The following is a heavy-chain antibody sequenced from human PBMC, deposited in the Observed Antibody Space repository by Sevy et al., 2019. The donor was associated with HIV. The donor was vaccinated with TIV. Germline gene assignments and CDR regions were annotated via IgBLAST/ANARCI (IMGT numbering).Heavy chain of an antibody. D-gene: IGHD3-3*01. V-gene: IGHV3-23*01. CDR3: ARVDFWSGLDY. CDR1: GFTFSSYA. J-gene: IGHJ4*02. CDR2: ISGSGGST. Sequence: QQLGVLRLSCAASGFTFSSYAMSWVRQAPGKGLEWVSAISGSGGSTYYADSVKGRFTISRDNAKNSLYLQMNSLRAEDTAVYYCARVDFWSGLDYWGQGTLVTVSS.